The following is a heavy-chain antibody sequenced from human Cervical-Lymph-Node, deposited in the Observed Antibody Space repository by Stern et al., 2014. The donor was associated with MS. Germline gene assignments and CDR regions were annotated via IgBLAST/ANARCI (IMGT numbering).Heavy chain of an antibody. CDR2: LSPIFGTS. D-gene: IGHD1-26*01. CDR1: GGTFSSYA. J-gene: IGHJ6*02. CDR3: ARGELKEGLVRGMDV. V-gene: IGHV1-69*01. Sequence: VQLVESGGEVKKPGSSVKVSCEASGGTFSSYAISWVRQAPGQGLEWMGGLSPIFGTSKYAERCQGGDTMIGDESTSTAYMELSSLRSEDTAVYYCARGELKEGLVRGMDVWGQGTTVTVSS.